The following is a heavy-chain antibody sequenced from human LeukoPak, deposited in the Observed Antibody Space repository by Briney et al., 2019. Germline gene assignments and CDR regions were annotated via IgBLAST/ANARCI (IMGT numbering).Heavy chain of an antibody. V-gene: IGHV4-59*01. CDR1: GGSISSYY. Sequence: PSETLSLTCTVSGGSISSYYWSWIRQPPGKGLEWIGYIYYSGRTNYNPSLKSRVTISVDTSKNQFSLKLSSVTAADTAVYYCGREIYGDYGMDVWGQGTTVTVSS. CDR3: GREIYGDYGMDV. D-gene: IGHD4-17*01. J-gene: IGHJ6*02. CDR2: IYYSGRT.